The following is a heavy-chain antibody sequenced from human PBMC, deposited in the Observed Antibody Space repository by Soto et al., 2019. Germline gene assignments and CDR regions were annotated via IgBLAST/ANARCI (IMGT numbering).Heavy chain of an antibody. CDR2: IRSKANSYAT. J-gene: IGHJ4*02. Sequence: PGGSLRLSCAASGFTSSDSAMHWVRQASGKGLEWVGRIRSKANSYATAYAASLKGRFTISGDDSKNTAYLQMNSLKTEDTAVYYCARLDGMITDYWGQGTLVTVSS. CDR1: GFTSSDSA. CDR3: ARLDGMITDY. V-gene: IGHV3-73*01. D-gene: IGHD3-22*01.